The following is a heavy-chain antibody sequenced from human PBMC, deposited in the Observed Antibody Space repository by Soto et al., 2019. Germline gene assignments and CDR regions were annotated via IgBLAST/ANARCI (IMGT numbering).Heavy chain of an antibody. J-gene: IGHJ4*02. CDR1: GFTFSKTY. V-gene: IGHV3-15*01. D-gene: IGHD3-10*01. CDR2: IKPKTDGGTT. Sequence: GGSLRLSCAASGFTFSKTYMNWVRQAPGKGLEWVGRIKPKTDGGTTDYAAPVEGRFTISRDDSKNTLYLQMNSLKTDDTAVYYCSTVRTYWGQGTLVTVSS. CDR3: STVRTY.